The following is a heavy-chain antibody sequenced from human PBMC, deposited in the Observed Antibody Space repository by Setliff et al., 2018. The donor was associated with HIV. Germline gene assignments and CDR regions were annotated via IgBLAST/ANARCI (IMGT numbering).Heavy chain of an antibody. D-gene: IGHD6-13*01. CDR1: GGSFSGYC. J-gene: IGHJ6*03. CDR3: ARVGCSSWYSIPRYYYYSMDV. Sequence: SETLSLTCAVYGGSFSGYCWSWIRQPPGKGLEWIGEIKHSGSTKYNPSLKSRVTTSVDTSKNQFSLKLSSVTAADTAVYYCARVGCSSWYSIPRYYYYSMDVWGTGTTVTVSS. CDR2: IKHSGST. V-gene: IGHV4-34*01.